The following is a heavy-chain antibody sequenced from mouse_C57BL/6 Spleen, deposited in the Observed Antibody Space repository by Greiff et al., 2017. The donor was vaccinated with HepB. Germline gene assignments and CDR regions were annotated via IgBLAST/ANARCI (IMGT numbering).Heavy chain of an antibody. D-gene: IGHD1-1*02. Sequence: QVQLKESGAELARPGASVKLSCKASGYTFTSYGISWVKQRTGQGLEWIGEIYPRSGNTYYNEKFKGKATLTADKSSSTAYMELRSLTSEDSAVYFCARSAGDYFDYWGQGTTLTVSS. V-gene: IGHV1-81*01. J-gene: IGHJ2*01. CDR1: GYTFTSYG. CDR3: ARSAGDYFDY. CDR2: IYPRSGNT.